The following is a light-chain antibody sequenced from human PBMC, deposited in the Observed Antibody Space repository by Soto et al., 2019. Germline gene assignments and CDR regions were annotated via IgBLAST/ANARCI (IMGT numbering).Light chain of an antibody. V-gene: IGLV4-60*02. CDR1: SGHSSYI. J-gene: IGLJ7*01. CDR3: ETWDSDTPV. Sequence: QLVLTQSSSASASLGSSVKLTCTLSSGHSSYIIAWHQQQPGKAPRYLMKLESSGTYIKGNGVPDRFSGSSSGADRYLTISNLQFEDEADYYCETWDSDTPVFGGGTQLTVL. CDR2: LESSGTY.